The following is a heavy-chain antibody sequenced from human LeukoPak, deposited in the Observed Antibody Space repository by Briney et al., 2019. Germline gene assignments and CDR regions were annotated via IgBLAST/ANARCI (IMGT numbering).Heavy chain of an antibody. CDR3: ARSGYSYGFAFDT. Sequence: ASVKVSCKASGGTFSSYAISWVRQAPGQGLEWMGRIIPILGIANYAQKFQGRVTITADKSTSTAYMELSSLRSEDTAVYYCARSGYSYGFAFDTWGQGTMVTVSS. V-gene: IGHV1-69*04. D-gene: IGHD5-18*01. J-gene: IGHJ3*02. CDR2: IIPILGIA. CDR1: GGTFSSYA.